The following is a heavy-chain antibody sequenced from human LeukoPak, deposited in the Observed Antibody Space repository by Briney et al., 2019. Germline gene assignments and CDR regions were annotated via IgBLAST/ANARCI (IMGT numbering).Heavy chain of an antibody. Sequence: PGGSLRLSCRGSGFTFSSYAMNWVRQAPGKGLEWVSVLYSDGNTKYADSVQGRFTISRDNSKNTLYLEMNSLSPDDTAVYYCARGVEPLAANTLAYWGQGTLVTVSS. D-gene: IGHD1-14*01. CDR3: ARGVEPLAANTLAY. J-gene: IGHJ4*02. V-gene: IGHV3-23*03. CDR1: GFTFSSYA. CDR2: LYSDGNT.